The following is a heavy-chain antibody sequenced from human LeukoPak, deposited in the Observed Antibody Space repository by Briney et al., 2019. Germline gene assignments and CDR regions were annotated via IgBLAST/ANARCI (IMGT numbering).Heavy chain of an antibody. CDR3: ARAGDFWSGYPLDY. CDR2: IYYSGST. D-gene: IGHD3-3*01. J-gene: IGHJ4*02. CDR1: GGSNSSHY. Sequence: SETLSLTCTVSGGSNSSHYWSWIRQPPGKGLEWIGYIYYSGSTNYNPSLKSRVTISADTSKNQFSLKLSSVTAADTAVYYCARAGDFWSGYPLDYWGQGTLVTVSS. V-gene: IGHV4-59*11.